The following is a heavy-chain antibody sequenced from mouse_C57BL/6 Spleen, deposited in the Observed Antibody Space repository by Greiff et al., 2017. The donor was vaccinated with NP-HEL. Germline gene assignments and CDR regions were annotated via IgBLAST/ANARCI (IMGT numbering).Heavy chain of an antibody. D-gene: IGHD2-4*01. V-gene: IGHV5-17*01. J-gene: IGHJ3*01. CDR2: ISSGSSTI. CDR3: ARSDYAAY. CDR1: GFTFSDYG. Sequence: EVKVEESGGGLVKPGGSLKLSCAASGFTFSDYGMHWVRQAPEKGLEWVAYISSGSSTIYYADTVKGRFTISRDNAKNTLFLQMTSLRSEDTAMYYCARSDYAAYWGQGTLVTVSA.